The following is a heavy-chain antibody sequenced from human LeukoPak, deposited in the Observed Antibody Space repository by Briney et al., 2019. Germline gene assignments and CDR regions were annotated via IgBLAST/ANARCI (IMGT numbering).Heavy chain of an antibody. J-gene: IGHJ3*01. V-gene: IGHV1-2*02. CDR3: ARGKDDSTGHYGAFDV. Sequence: ASVKVSCKASGYSFSDNYVRWVRQAPGQGLEYMGWINPKSGDTNFSQRFKGRVTMTSDTSISTAYMEMRKLRSDDTAVYFCARGKDDSTGHYGAFDVWGHGTMVTVSS. D-gene: IGHD3-22*01. CDR2: INPKSGDT. CDR1: GYSFSDNY.